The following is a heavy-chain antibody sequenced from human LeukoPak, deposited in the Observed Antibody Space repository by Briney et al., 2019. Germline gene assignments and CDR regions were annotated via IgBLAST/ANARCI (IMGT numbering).Heavy chain of an antibody. CDR3: ATAALSSGSYPSSFDY. D-gene: IGHD1-26*01. J-gene: IGHJ4*02. V-gene: IGHV1-46*01. CDR1: GYTFTSYY. Sequence: ASVKVSCKASGYTFTSYYMHWVRQAPGQGLEWMGIINPSGGSTSYAQKFQGRVTMTRDTSTSTVYMELSSLRSEDTAVYYCATAALSSGSYPSSFDYWGQETLVTVSS. CDR2: INPSGGST.